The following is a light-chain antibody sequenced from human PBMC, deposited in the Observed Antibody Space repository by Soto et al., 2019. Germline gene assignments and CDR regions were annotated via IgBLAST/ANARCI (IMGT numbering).Light chain of an antibody. Sequence: IQMTQSPSSVSASVGDRVTITCRASQVISGWLAWYQQKPGKAPKLLIYAASSLQSGVPSRFSGSGSGTEFTLTISSRQTEDFASYDCLQANSFPSITFGQGTRLDIK. CDR1: QVISGW. CDR2: AAS. V-gene: IGKV1D-12*01. CDR3: LQANSFPSIT. J-gene: IGKJ5*01.